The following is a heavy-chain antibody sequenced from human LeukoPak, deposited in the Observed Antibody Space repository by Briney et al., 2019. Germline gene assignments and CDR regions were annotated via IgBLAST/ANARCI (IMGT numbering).Heavy chain of an antibody. Sequence: ASVKVSCKASGYTFTSYDINWVRQATGQGLEWMGWMNPNSGNTGYAQKFQGRVTMTRDTSISTAYMELSRLRSDDTAVYYCARETREYYYDSSGARGAFDIWGQGTMVTVSS. V-gene: IGHV1-8*02. D-gene: IGHD3-22*01. CDR2: MNPNSGNT. J-gene: IGHJ3*02. CDR1: GYTFTSYD. CDR3: ARETREYYYDSSGARGAFDI.